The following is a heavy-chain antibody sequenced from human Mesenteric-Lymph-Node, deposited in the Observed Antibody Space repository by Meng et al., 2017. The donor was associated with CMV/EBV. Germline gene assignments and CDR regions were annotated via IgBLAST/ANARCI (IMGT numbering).Heavy chain of an antibody. CDR1: AFTLSDNY. CDR2: ISSSGTIK. D-gene: IGHD5-24*01. V-gene: IGHV3-11*04. CDR3: AKDSGDGYNWSYYGMDV. J-gene: IGHJ6*02. Sequence: GESLKISCVASAFTLSDNYMTWIRQAPGKGLEWVSYISSSGTIKHYADSVKGRFIISRDDAKDTLYLQMNSLRAEDTAVYYCAKDSGDGYNWSYYGMDVWGQGTTVTVSS.